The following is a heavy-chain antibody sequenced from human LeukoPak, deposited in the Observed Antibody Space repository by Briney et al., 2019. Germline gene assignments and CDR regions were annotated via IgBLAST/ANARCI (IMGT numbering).Heavy chain of an antibody. J-gene: IGHJ5*02. CDR3: ARGLNDFWSGSFRFDP. Sequence: PSETLSLTXTVSGGSISSYYWSWIRQPPGKGLEWIGYIYYSGSTNYNPSLKSRVTISVDTSKNQFSLKLSSVTAADTAVYYCARGLNDFWSGSFRFDPWGQGTLVTVSS. V-gene: IGHV4-59*01. D-gene: IGHD3-3*01. CDR2: IYYSGST. CDR1: GGSISSYY.